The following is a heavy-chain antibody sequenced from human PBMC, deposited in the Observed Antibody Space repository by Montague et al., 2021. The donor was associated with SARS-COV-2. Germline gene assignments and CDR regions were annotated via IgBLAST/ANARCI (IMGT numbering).Heavy chain of an antibody. V-gene: IGHV4-4*07. CDR2: IYASGST. J-gene: IGHJ4*02. CDR1: GGSITSYY. Sequence: SETLSLTCSISGGSITSYYWSWVRQPAGKGLEWIGHIYASGSTNYSPSLKSRVRLSIDNPKNQFSLKLESLTAADTAVYYCVRDGGNWYYFDYWGQGALVTVSS. D-gene: IGHD3-16*01. CDR3: VRDGGNWYYFDY.